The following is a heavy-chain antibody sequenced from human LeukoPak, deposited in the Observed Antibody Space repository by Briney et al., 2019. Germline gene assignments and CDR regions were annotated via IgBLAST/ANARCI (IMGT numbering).Heavy chain of an antibody. J-gene: IGHJ1*01. CDR1: GFTFSNYW. Sequence: PGGSLRLSCAASGFTFSNYWMSWVRQAPGKGLEWVGNIKQDGSEKYYADSVKGRFTISRDNAKNSLYLQMNSLRAEDTALYYCAKAGAAAGTPPTQHWGQGTLVTVSS. D-gene: IGHD6-13*01. CDR2: IKQDGSEK. CDR3: AKAGAAAGTPPTQH. V-gene: IGHV3-7*03.